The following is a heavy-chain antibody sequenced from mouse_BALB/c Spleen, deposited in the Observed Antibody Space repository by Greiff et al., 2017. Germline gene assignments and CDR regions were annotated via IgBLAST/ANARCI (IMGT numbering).Heavy chain of an antibody. D-gene: IGHD2-4*01. CDR1: GFTFSSYG. V-gene: IGHV5-6*02. CDR3: ARHEDYGHAMDY. CDR2: ISSGGSYT. J-gene: IGHJ4*01. Sequence: DVKLVESGGDLVKPGGSLKLSCAASGFTFSSYGMSWVRQTPDKRLEWVATISSGGSYTYYPDSVKGRFTISRDNAKNTLYLQMSSLKSEDTAMYYCARHEDYGHAMDYWGQGTSVTVSS.